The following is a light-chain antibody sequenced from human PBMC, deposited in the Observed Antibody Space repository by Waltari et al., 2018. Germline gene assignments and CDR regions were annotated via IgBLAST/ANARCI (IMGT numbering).Light chain of an antibody. CDR2: INRDGSH. CDR1: SGHSDYA. V-gene: IGLV4-69*01. Sequence: QLVLTQSPSASASLGASVKLTCTLSSGHSDYAIAWHQQQAGKGTGYWMKINRDGSHNKGDGIPDRFSGSISGGERYRPVPSHRYEDEADFYCQTWGAGIRVFGTGTKVTVL. J-gene: IGLJ1*01. CDR3: QTWGAGIRV.